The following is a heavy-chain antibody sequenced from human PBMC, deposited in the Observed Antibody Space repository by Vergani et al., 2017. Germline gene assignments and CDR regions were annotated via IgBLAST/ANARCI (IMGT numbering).Heavy chain of an antibody. J-gene: IGHJ6*02. CDR1: GFTFSDYY. CDR3: ARGCSSTTCNYSHAMDV. Sequence: QLAESGGGLVKAGASLRLSCTASGFTFSDYYMTWIRQGPGKGLECVSFISRSGRTVQYADSVKGRFTIARDNAKNSLYLQMSSLRGEDTAVYYCARGCSSTTCNYSHAMDVWGQGTTVTVSS. V-gene: IGHV3-11*04. CDR2: ISRSGRTV. D-gene: IGHD2/OR15-2a*01.